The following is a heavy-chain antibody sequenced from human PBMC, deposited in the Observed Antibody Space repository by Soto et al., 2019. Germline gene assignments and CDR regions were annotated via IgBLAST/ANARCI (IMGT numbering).Heavy chain of an antibody. D-gene: IGHD6-13*01. J-gene: IGHJ6*02. Sequence: QLQLQESGPGLVKPSETLSLTCTVSGGSISSSSYYWGWIRQPPGKGLEWIGRIYYSGSTYYNPSLKSRFTISVDTSKNQFSLKLSSVTAADTAVYYCARHGSSSGYREDYYYGMDVWGQGTTVTVSS. V-gene: IGHV4-39*01. CDR3: ARHGSSSGYREDYYYGMDV. CDR1: GGSISSSSYY. CDR2: IYYSGST.